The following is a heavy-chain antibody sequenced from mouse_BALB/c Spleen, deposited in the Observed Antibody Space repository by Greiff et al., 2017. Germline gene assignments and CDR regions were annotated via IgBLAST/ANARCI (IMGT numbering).Heavy chain of an antibody. CDR3: ARSGYYGNYGGFYYFDY. J-gene: IGHJ2*01. CDR2: ISIYYDNT. Sequence: QVQLKQSGPELVRPGESVKISCKGSGYTFTDYAMHWVKQSHAKSLEWIGVISIYYDNTNYNQKFKGKATLTADKSSSTAYMQLSSLTSEDSAVYYCARSGYYGNYGGFYYFDYWGQGTTLTVSS. V-gene: IGHV1-67*01. CDR1: GYTFTDYA. D-gene: IGHD2-1*01.